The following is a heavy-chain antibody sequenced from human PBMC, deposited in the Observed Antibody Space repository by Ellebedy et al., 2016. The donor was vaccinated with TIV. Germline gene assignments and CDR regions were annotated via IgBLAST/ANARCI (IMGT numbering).Heavy chain of an antibody. Sequence: AASVKVSCKASVYTFINYGISWARQAPGQGLEWMGWISAYNGNTKYAQRLQGRVTMTTDTSTSTAYMELRSLRSDDTAVYYCARVTTMVRGVIRCLDVWGHGTTVTVSS. CDR2: ISAYNGNT. CDR3: ARVTTMVRGVIRCLDV. CDR1: VYTFINYG. V-gene: IGHV1-18*01. D-gene: IGHD3-10*01. J-gene: IGHJ6*02.